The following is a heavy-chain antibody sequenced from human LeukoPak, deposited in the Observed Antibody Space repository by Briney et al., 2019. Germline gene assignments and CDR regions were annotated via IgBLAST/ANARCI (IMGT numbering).Heavy chain of an antibody. CDR3: ARDGYVDL. V-gene: IGHV1-18*01. CDR2: ISPYNGYT. J-gene: IGHJ2*01. CDR1: GYTFTSYG. D-gene: IGHD6-13*01. Sequence: ASVKVSCKASGYTFTSYGLAWVRQAPGQGLEWIGWISPYNGYTTYAPNLQDRVTMTTDASTSTAYMEMRSLVPDDTAIYYCARDGYVDLWGRGTLVTVSS.